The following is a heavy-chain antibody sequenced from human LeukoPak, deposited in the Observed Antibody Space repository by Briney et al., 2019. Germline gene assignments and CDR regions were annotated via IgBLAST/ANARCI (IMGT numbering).Heavy chain of an antibody. Sequence: GGSLRLSCAASGFTLSNYSMNWVRQAPGKGLEWVAFISSSSSYIFYADSLKGRYTISRDNAKNSLYLQMNSLRADDTAVYYCARDLAYGDDGLWGQGTLVTVSS. CDR1: GFTLSNYS. CDR3: ARDLAYGDDGL. J-gene: IGHJ4*02. CDR2: ISSSSSYI. V-gene: IGHV3-21*01. D-gene: IGHD4-17*01.